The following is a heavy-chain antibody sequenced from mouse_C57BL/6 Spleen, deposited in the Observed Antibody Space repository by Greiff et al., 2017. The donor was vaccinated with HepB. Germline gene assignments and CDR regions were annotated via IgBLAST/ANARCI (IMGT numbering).Heavy chain of an antibody. J-gene: IGHJ4*01. CDR2: IYPRDGST. D-gene: IGHD2-4*01. Sequence: VQLKESGPELVKPGASVKLSCKASGYTFTSYDINWVKQRPGQGLEWIGWIYPRDGSTKYNEKFKGKATLTVDTSSSTAYMELHSLTSEDSAVYFCAREVYYDYDAGSYYAMDYWGQGTSVTVSS. CDR3: AREVYYDYDAGSYYAMDY. CDR1: GYTFTSYD. V-gene: IGHV1-85*01.